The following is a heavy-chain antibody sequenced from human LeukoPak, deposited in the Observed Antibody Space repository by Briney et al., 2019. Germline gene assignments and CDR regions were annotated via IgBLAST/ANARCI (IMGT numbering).Heavy chain of an antibody. CDR3: ARGWLGSGLDY. Sequence: PSETLSLTCAVYGGSFSGYYWSWIRQPPGKGLEWIGEINHSGSTNYNPSLKSRVTISVDTSKNQFSLLLNSVTPEDTAVYYCARGWLGSGLDYWGQGTLVTVSS. V-gene: IGHV4-34*01. CDR1: GGSFSGYY. D-gene: IGHD6-19*01. J-gene: IGHJ4*02. CDR2: INHSGST.